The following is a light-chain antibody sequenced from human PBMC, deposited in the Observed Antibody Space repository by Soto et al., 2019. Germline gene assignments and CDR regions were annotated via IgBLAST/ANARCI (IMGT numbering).Light chain of an antibody. CDR1: QSINRW. CDR2: EAS. CDR3: QQYDSTPVT. J-gene: IGKJ4*01. Sequence: DIQMTQSPSTLSASVGDRVTITCRASQSINRWLAWYQQKPGKAPKLLMYEASSLETGVPSRFSGSGAGTEFALTISGLQTDDFATYYCQQYDSTPVTFGGGTKVDIK. V-gene: IGKV1-5*03.